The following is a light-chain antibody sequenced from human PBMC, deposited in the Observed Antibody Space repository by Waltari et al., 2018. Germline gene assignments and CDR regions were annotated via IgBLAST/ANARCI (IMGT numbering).Light chain of an antibody. CDR1: GTDVGGHNY. CDR3: SSYSSSSLVL. V-gene: IGLV2-14*03. J-gene: IGLJ2*01. Sequence: QSALTQPASVSESPGQSTTISCTGKGTDVGGHNYVSWYQQPLGKAPKLVNFDVNKRPSGVSGRFSASKSGNTASLTISGLQAEDEADYYCSSYSSSSLVLFGRGTKVTVL. CDR2: DVN.